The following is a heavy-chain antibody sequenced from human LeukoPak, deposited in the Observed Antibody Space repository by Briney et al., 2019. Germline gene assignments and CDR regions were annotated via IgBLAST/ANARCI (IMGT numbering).Heavy chain of an antibody. CDR1: GFTFSSYA. CDR2: ISGSGGST. J-gene: IGHJ6*02. D-gene: IGHD2-21*02. CDR3: ARGWRDLEYYYYYYGMDV. V-gene: IGHV3-23*01. Sequence: GGSLRLSCAASGFTFSSYAMSWVRQAPGKGLEWVSAISGSGGSTYYADSVKGRFTISRDNSKNTLYLQMNSLRAEDTAVYYCARGWRDLEYYYYYYGMDVWGQGTTVTVSS.